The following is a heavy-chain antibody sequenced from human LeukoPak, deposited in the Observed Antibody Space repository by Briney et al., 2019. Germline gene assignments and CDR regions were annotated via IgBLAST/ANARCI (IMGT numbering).Heavy chain of an antibody. CDR1: GLTFSSYW. Sequence: GRSLRLSCAASGLTFSSYWMSWVRQAPGKGLEWVANIKQDGSEKYYVDSVKGRFTISRDNAKNSLYLQMNSLRAEDTAVYYCARANEPLDYWGQGTLVTVSS. CDR3: ARANEPLDY. CDR2: IKQDGSEK. V-gene: IGHV3-7*01. D-gene: IGHD1-1*01. J-gene: IGHJ4*02.